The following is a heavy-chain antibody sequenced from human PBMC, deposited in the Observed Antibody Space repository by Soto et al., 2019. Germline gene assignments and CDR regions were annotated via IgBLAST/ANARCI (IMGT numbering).Heavy chain of an antibody. J-gene: IGHJ6*02. CDR2: IIPIFGTA. D-gene: IGHD5-12*01. V-gene: IGHV1-69*12. Sequence: QVQLVQSGAEVKKPGSSVKVSCKASVGTFSSYAISWVRQAPGQGLEWMGGIIPIFGTANYAQKFQGRVTITADESTSTAYMELSSLRSEDTAVYYCARGNGYSGYDLDYYGMDVWGQGTTVTVSS. CDR1: VGTFSSYA. CDR3: ARGNGYSGYDLDYYGMDV.